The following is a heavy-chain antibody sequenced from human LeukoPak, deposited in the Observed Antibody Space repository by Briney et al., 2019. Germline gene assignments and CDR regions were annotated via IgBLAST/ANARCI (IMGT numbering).Heavy chain of an antibody. V-gene: IGHV4-34*01. Sequence: SETLSLTCAVYGGSFSGYYWSWIRQPPGKGLERIGEINHSGSTNYNPSLKSRVTISVDTSKNQFSLKLSSVTAADTAVYYCARGAAAGKFDYWGQGTLVTVSS. CDR1: GGSFSGYY. D-gene: IGHD6-13*01. CDR3: ARGAAAGKFDY. J-gene: IGHJ4*02. CDR2: INHSGST.